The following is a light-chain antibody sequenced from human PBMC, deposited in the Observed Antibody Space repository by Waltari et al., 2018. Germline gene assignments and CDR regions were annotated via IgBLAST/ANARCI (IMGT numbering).Light chain of an antibody. CDR3: QQRSNWPLT. CDR1: QSVGSY. V-gene: IGKV3-11*01. Sequence: EIVLTQSPATLSLSPGERATLSCRASQSVGSYLGWYQQKHGQAPRLLIYDASNRATGIPARFSGGGSGTDFTLTISSLEPEDFAVYYCQQRSNWPLTFGGGTKVEIK. J-gene: IGKJ4*01. CDR2: DAS.